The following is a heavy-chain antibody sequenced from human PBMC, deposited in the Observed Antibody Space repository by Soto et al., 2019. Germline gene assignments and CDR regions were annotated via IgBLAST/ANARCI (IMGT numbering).Heavy chain of an antibody. J-gene: IGHJ3*02. V-gene: IGHV4-34*01. CDR3: ARDYRTIFGVVIKDAFDI. D-gene: IGHD3-3*01. CDR1: GGSFSGSY. Sequence: PSETKSLTCAVYGGSFSGSYCSWIRQPPGKGLEWIGEINHSGSTNYNPSLKSRVTISVDTSKNQFSLKLSSVTAADTAVYYCARDYRTIFGVVIKDAFDIWGQGTMVTVSS. CDR2: INHSGST.